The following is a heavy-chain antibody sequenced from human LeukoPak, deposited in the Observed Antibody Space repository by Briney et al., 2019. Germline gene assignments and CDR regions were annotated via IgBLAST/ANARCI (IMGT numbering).Heavy chain of an antibody. CDR3: AREKIGYTSALDCMDV. Sequence: GALRLSSAASRVTFSVYTLRSVRAGPRGGVWRGSSICGTGDTTYYADSVTGRLTTSRDNSKNSLYLQMNSLTAEDTAVYYCAREKIGYTSALDCMDVWGQGTTVTVSS. V-gene: IGHV3-23*01. CDR1: RVTFSVYT. CDR2: ICGTGDTT. D-gene: IGHD6-19*01. J-gene: IGHJ6*01.